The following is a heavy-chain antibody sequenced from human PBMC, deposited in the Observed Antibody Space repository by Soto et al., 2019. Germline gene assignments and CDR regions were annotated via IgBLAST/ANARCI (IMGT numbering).Heavy chain of an antibody. CDR3: ARDRSSSYYYDSSGPTVYYYGMDV. Sequence: GASVKVSCKASGGTFSSYAISWVRQAPGQGLEWMGGIIPIFGTANYAQKFQGRVTITADESTSTAYMELSSLRSEDTAVYYCARDRSSSYYYDSSGPTVYYYGMDVWGQGTTVTVSS. D-gene: IGHD3-22*01. J-gene: IGHJ6*02. CDR1: GGTFSSYA. V-gene: IGHV1-69*13. CDR2: IIPIFGTA.